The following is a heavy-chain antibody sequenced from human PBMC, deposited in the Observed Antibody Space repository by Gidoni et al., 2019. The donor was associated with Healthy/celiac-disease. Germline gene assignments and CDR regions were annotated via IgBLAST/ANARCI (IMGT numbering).Heavy chain of an antibody. Sequence: QLQLQASGPGLVKPSETLSLTCTVSGGSISSSSYYWGWIRHPPGKGLEWIGSIYYSGSTYYNPSLKRRVTISVDTSKNQFSLKLSSVTAADTAVYYCARRRRGEGNWNDAVTPFDYWGQGTLVTVSS. CDR2: IYYSGST. V-gene: IGHV4-39*01. CDR1: GGSISSSSYY. D-gene: IGHD1-1*01. CDR3: ARRRRGEGNWNDAVTPFDY. J-gene: IGHJ4*02.